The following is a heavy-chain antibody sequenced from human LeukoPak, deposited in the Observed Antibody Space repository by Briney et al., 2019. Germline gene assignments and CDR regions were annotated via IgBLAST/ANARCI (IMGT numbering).Heavy chain of an antibody. J-gene: IGHJ3*02. CDR3: ARDLLMGATTMVGNSLPFAFDI. D-gene: IGHD1-26*01. V-gene: IGHV3-23*01. CDR2: MSGRGGST. CDR1: GFTFSNYA. Sequence: GGSLRLSCAASGFTFSNYAMSWVRQAPGQGLEWVSTMSGRGGSTDYADSVKGRFTISRDNSKNTLYLQMNSLRAEDTAVYYCARDLLMGATTMVGNSLPFAFDIWGQGTMVTVSS.